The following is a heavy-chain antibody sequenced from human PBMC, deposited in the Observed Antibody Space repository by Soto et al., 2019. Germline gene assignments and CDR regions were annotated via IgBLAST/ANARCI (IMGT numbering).Heavy chain of an antibody. D-gene: IGHD2-2*01. Sequence: GGSLRLSCAASGFTFSSYGMHWVRQAPGKGLEWVAVIWYDGSNKYYADSVKGRFTISRDNSKNTLYLQMNSLRAEDTAVYYCAGDSDIVVVPAAPDYWGQGTLVTVSS. V-gene: IGHV3-33*01. J-gene: IGHJ4*02. CDR3: AGDSDIVVVPAAPDY. CDR1: GFTFSSYG. CDR2: IWYDGSNK.